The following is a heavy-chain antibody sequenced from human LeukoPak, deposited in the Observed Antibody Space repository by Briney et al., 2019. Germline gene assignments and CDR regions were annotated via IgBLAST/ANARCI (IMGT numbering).Heavy chain of an antibody. CDR1: GYTFTSYG. CDR3: ASNNRFGDSVGFDY. D-gene: IGHD4-17*01. V-gene: IGHV1-69*05. CDR2: IIPIFGTA. Sequence: SVKVSCKASGYTFTSYGISWVRQAPGQGLEWMGGIIPIFGTADYAQKFQGRVTITTDESTSTAYMEVSSLRSEDTAVYYCASNNRFGDSVGFDYWGQGTLVTVSS. J-gene: IGHJ4*02.